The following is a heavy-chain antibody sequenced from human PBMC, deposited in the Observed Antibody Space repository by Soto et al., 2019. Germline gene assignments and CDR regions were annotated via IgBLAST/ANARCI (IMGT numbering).Heavy chain of an antibody. D-gene: IGHD6-13*01. V-gene: IGHV1-8*01. CDR2: MNPNSGNT. J-gene: IGHJ6*02. CDR3: ARVVGEGSSSWYFYYGMDV. Sequence: ASVKVSCKSSGYTFTSYDINGVRQATGQGLEWMGWMNPNSGNTGYAQKFQGRVTMTRNTSISTAYMELSSLRSEDTAVYYCARVVGEGSSSWYFYYGMDVWGQGNTVTVSS. CDR1: GYTFTSYD.